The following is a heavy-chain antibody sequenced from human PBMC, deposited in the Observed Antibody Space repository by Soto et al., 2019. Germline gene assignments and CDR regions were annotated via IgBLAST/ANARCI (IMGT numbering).Heavy chain of an antibody. Sequence: QVQLVESGGGVVQPGRSLRLSCAASGFSFSSNGMHWVRQAPGKGLEWVAVIWYDGSNKYYEDSVKGRFTISRDNSKNTLYLQMNSLRVEDTAVYYCARGQDYYYGIDVWGQGTTVTVSS. CDR3: ARGQDYYYGIDV. V-gene: IGHV3-33*01. CDR2: IWYDGSNK. CDR1: GFSFSSNG. J-gene: IGHJ6*02.